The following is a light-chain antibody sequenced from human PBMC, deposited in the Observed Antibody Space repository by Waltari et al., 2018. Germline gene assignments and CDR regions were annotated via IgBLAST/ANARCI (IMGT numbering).Light chain of an antibody. CDR1: ESVLYSSSNKYY. J-gene: IGKJ3*01. CDR2: WAS. V-gene: IGKV4-1*01. CDR3: DQHLITPFT. Sequence: DIVMTQSPDSLAVSLGERATINCKSSESVLYSSSNKYYLSWYQQKPGQPPKLLMYWASTRESGVPDRFTGGGSGTDFTLTISSLQAEDVAVYDCDQHLITPFTSGPGTRVDIK.